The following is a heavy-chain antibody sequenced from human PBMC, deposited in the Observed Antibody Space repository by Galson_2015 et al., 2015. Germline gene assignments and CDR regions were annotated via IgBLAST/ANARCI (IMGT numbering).Heavy chain of an antibody. D-gene: IGHD4-17*01. CDR2: ISGDGGST. CDR1: GFTVSSNY. CDR3: AKGVAYGDYSPNTEY. J-gene: IGHJ4*02. Sequence: SLRLSCAASGFTVSSNYMSWVRQAPGKGLEWVSLISGDGGSTYYADSVKGRFTISRDNSKNSLYLQMNSLRTEDTALYYCAKGVAYGDYSPNTEYWGQGTLATVSS. V-gene: IGHV3-43*02.